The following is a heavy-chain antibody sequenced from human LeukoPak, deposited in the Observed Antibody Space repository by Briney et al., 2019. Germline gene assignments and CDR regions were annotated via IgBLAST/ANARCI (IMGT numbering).Heavy chain of an antibody. CDR2: ISDSGGST. Sequence: GGSLRLSCAASGFTFSSYAMSWVRQAPGKGLEWVSAISDSGGSTYYADSVKGGFTISRDNSKSTLYLQMNSLRAEDTAIYYCAKRVVVTAKTYYFDYWGQGTLVTVSS. V-gene: IGHV3-23*01. D-gene: IGHD2-21*02. CDR1: GFTFSSYA. J-gene: IGHJ4*02. CDR3: AKRVVVTAKTYYFDY.